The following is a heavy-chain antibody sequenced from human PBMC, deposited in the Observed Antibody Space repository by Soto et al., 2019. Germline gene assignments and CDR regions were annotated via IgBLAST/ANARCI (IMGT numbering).Heavy chain of an antibody. CDR2: INPSGGST. Sequence: GASVKVSCKASGYTFTSYYMHWVRHAPGQGLEWMGIINPSGGSTSDAQKVQGRVTMTRETSTRKVYMELSSLRSEDTAVYYCARVGGGARYQHYYYGMDVWGQAIPVIVSS. D-gene: IGHD2-2*01. V-gene: IGHV1-46*01. CDR1: GYTFTSYY. CDR3: ARVGGGARYQHYYYGMDV. J-gene: IGHJ6*01.